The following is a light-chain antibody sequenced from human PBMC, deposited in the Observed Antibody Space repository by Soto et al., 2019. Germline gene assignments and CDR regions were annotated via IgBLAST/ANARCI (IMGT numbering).Light chain of an antibody. CDR3: ETWDSNTQGV. Sequence: QPVLTQSSSASASLGSSVKLTCTLSSGHSGYIIAWHQQQPGKAPRYLMKLEGSGSYNKGSGVPDRFSGSSSGADRYLTISNLQSEDEAGYYCETWDSNTQGVFGGGTQLTVL. CDR1: SGHSGYI. CDR2: LEGSGSY. J-gene: IGLJ2*01. V-gene: IGLV4-60*03.